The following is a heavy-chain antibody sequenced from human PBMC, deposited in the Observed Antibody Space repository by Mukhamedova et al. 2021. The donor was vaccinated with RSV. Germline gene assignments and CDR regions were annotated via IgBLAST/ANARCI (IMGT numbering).Heavy chain of an antibody. V-gene: IGHV4-4*07. CDR3: VREPSSDTLDH. D-gene: IGHD2-21*02. J-gene: IGHJ4*02. CDR2: IYSSGT. Sequence: WIGRIYSSGTNYNPSLRSQVTMSLDTSKNQVSLKLNSVTDADTAVYFCVREPSSDTLDHWGQGTLVTVSS.